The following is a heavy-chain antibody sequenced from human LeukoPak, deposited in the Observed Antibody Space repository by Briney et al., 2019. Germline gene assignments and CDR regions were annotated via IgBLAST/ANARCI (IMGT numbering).Heavy chain of an antibody. Sequence: SETLSLTCSVSDDSITMYYWTWIRQPPGKGLEWIGYVDHTGSTNFNPSLSGRVSISRDTTKNLFSLTMRSVTAADTAVYYCAREGTHTNNWYHRFDPWGQGTLVTVSS. CDR2: VDHTGST. D-gene: IGHD6-13*01. V-gene: IGHV4-59*12. CDR1: DDSITMYY. CDR3: AREGTHTNNWYHRFDP. J-gene: IGHJ5*02.